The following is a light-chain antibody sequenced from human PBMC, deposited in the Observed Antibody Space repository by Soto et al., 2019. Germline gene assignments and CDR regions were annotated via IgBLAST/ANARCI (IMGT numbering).Light chain of an antibody. CDR3: AAWDDSLNGYV. CDR1: SSNIGINT. J-gene: IGLJ1*01. V-gene: IGLV1-44*01. CDR2: NNN. Sequence: QSVLTQPPSASETPGQRATISCSGSSSNIGINTVDWFQQLPGTAPKLLIYNNNQRPSGVPDRFSGSKSGTSASLAISGLQSEDESDYYCAAWDDSLNGYVFGTGTKLTVL.